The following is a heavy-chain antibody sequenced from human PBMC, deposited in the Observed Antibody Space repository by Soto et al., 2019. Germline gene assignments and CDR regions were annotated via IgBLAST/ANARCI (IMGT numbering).Heavy chain of an antibody. CDR3: AKDQDRVPNWFDP. CDR1: GFGFTFSTSA. D-gene: IGHD2-15*01. V-gene: IGHV3-23*01. J-gene: IGHJ5*02. CDR2: FRESGGTT. Sequence: GGSLRLSCAASGFGFTFSTSAMSWVRQAPGKGLEWVSTFRESGGTTHYADSVKGRFTISRDNSKNTLYLQMNSLRAEDTAVYYCAKDQDRVPNWFDPWGQGTLVTVSS.